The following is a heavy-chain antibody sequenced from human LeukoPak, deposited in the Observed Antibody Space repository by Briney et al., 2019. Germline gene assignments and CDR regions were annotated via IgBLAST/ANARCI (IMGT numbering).Heavy chain of an antibody. Sequence: PSETLSLTCSVSGVSISSGSNYWGWIRQPPGKTLEWIGSIYSSGSTHYNPSLKSRVIILIDTAKNHFSLNLRSVTAADTAVYYCARSDGYGLVGIWGQGTMVTVSS. CDR2: IYSSGST. J-gene: IGHJ3*02. CDR1: GVSISSGSNY. V-gene: IGHV4-39*07. CDR3: ARSDGYGLVGI. D-gene: IGHD3-10*01.